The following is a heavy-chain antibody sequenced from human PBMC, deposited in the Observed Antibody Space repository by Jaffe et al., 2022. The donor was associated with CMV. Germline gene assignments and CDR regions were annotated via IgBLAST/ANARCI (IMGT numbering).Heavy chain of an antibody. CDR3: ARGVTARPIDH. Sequence: VQLVQSGTEVKKPGASVKVSCKASGYTFSKNSIIWVRQAPGQGLEWMGWISPSSGNTDSAQKFRDRVSMTTESSTSTAYMELRTLTTDDTAVYYCARGVTARPIDHWGQGTLVTVSS. J-gene: IGHJ4*02. V-gene: IGHV1-18*01. D-gene: IGHD6-6*01. CDR1: GYTFSKNS. CDR2: ISPSSGNT.